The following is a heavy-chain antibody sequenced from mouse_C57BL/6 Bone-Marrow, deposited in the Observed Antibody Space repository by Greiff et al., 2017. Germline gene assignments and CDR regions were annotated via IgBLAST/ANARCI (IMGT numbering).Heavy chain of an antibody. CDR1: GYTFTSYW. J-gene: IGHJ2*01. CDR3: ARAQDSSGYKGDY. V-gene: IGHV1-59*01. Sequence: QVQLQQPGAELVRPGTSVKLSCKASGYTFTSYWMHWVKQRPGQGLEWIGVIDPSDSYTNYNQKFKGKATLTVDTSSSTAYMQLSSLTSEDSAVYYCARAQDSSGYKGDYWGQGTTLTVSS. CDR2: IDPSDSYT. D-gene: IGHD3-2*02.